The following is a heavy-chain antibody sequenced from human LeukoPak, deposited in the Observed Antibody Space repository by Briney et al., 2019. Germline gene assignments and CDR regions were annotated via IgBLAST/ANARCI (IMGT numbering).Heavy chain of an antibody. CDR1: GFTFSSYA. CDR3: ARVYCSSTSCYSDDYYYCMDV. D-gene: IGHD2-2*01. CDR2: ISGSGGST. Sequence: GGSLRLSCAASGFTFSSYAMSWVRQAPGKGLEWVSAISGSGGSTYYADSVKGRFTISRDNSKNTLYLQMNSLRAEDTAVYYCARVYCSSTSCYSDDYYYCMDVWGPGTTVTVSS. V-gene: IGHV3-23*01. J-gene: IGHJ6*01.